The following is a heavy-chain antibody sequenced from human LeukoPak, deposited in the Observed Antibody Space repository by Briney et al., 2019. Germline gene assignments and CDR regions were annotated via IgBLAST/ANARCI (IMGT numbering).Heavy chain of an antibody. D-gene: IGHD5-18*01. CDR3: ARGQGYGLLNALDY. J-gene: IGHJ4*02. CDR1: DVSITNYY. V-gene: IGHV4-59*01. CDR2: IYFTGTA. Sequence: PSETLSLTCTVSDVSITNYYWTWSRQPPGKGLEWIGYIYFTGTANYNPSLKSRVTMSVDTSKNQFSLKLNSVTAADTAVYYCARGQGYGLLNALDYWGQGTLVTVSS.